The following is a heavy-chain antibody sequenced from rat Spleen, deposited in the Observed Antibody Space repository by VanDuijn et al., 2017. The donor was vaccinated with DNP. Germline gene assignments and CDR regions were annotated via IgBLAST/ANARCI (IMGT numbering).Heavy chain of an antibody. CDR2: ITYDVIRT. D-gene: IGHD1-11*01. V-gene: IGHV5-19*01. CDR3: ARRGYGGRGFFDY. Sequence: EVQLVESGGGLVQSGRSLKLSCAASGFIFSKYGMHWIRQAPTKGLEWVASITYDVIRTYYRDSVKGRFTISRDNAKSTLNLQMDSLRSEDTATYYCARRGYGGRGFFDYWGQGVMVTVSS. J-gene: IGHJ2*01. CDR1: GFIFSKYG.